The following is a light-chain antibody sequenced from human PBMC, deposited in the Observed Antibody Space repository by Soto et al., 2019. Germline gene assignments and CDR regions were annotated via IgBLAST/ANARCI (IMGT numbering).Light chain of an antibody. J-gene: IGKJ4*01. V-gene: IGKV3D-15*01. Sequence: EIVMTQSPVTLSASPGERVTLSCRASQSVNINLAWYQQRPGQAPRVLIYGASNRASGIPDRFSGSGSWTDFTLTNSSLEPDYFALDYCQQYKDWPPLTFGGGTGVEIK. CDR3: QQYKDWPPLT. CDR1: QSVNIN. CDR2: GAS.